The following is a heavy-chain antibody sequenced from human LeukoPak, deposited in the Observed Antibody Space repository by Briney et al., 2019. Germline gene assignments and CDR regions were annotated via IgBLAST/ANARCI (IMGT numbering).Heavy chain of an antibody. CDR3: ARVRPTYYYYYMDV. CDR2: IYHSGST. V-gene: IGHV4-4*02. Sequence: KPSETLSLTCAVSGGSISSSNWWSWVRQPPGKGLEWIGEIYHSGSTNYNPSLKSRVTISVDTSKNQFSLKLSSVTAADTAVYYCARVRPTYYYYYMDVWGKGTTVTISS. CDR1: GGSISSSNW. J-gene: IGHJ6*03. D-gene: IGHD4-23*01.